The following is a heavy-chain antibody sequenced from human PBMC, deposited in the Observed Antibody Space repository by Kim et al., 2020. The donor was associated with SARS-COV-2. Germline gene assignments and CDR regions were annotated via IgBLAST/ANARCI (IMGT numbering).Heavy chain of an antibody. J-gene: IGHJ6*02. D-gene: IGHD2-2*01. V-gene: IGHV4-31*03. CDR1: GGSISSGGYY. CDR3: ARRTSIARHEFYYYYYGMDV. Sequence: SETLSLTCTVSGGSISSGGYYWSWIRQHPGKGLEWIGYIYYSGSTYYNPSLKSRVTISVDTSKNQFSLKLSSVTAADTAVYYCARRTSIARHEFYYYYYGMDVWGQGTTVTVSS. CDR2: IYYSGST.